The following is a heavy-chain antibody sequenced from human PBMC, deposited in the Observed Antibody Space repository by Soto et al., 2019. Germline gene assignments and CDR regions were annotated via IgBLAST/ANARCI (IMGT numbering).Heavy chain of an antibody. J-gene: IGHJ6*02. CDR3: ARDHIAARPAYYYYGMDV. Sequence: SVKVSCKASGGTFSSYAISWVRQAPGQGLEWMGGIIPIFGTANYAQKFQGRVTITADESTSTAYMELSSLRSEDTAVYYCARDHIAARPAYYYYGMDVWGQGXTVTVYS. V-gene: IGHV1-69*13. CDR1: GGTFSSYA. CDR2: IIPIFGTA. D-gene: IGHD6-6*01.